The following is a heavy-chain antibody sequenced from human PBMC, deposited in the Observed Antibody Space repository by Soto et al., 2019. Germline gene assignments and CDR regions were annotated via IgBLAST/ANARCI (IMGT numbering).Heavy chain of an antibody. D-gene: IGHD2-2*01. V-gene: IGHV1-2*04. J-gene: IGHJ6*02. CDR1: GYTFTGYY. Sequence: QVQLVQSGAEVKKPGASVKVSCKTSGYTFTGYYIHWVRQAPGQGLEWMGWINPNSGGTNYAQKFQGWVTMTRETSTTTAYLELSRLRSEDTAVYYCASSSSLYTSSYYYGMDVWGQGTTVTVSS. CDR2: INPNSGGT. CDR3: ASSSSLYTSSYYYGMDV.